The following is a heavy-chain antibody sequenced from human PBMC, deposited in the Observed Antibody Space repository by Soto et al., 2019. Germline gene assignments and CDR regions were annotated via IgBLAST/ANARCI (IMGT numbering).Heavy chain of an antibody. J-gene: IGHJ5*02. CDR3: ARDPSYFFDSSGYPRWFDP. CDR1: GISFSRSS. CDR2: ISSGSTYI. D-gene: IGHD3-22*01. Sequence: EMQLVESGGGLVKPGGSLRLSCAASGISFSRSSMNWVRQAPAKGLEWVSSISSGSTYIYYADSVKGRFTISRDNAKNSLYLQMNSLRAEDTAVYYCARDPSYFFDSSGYPRWFDPWGQGTRVTVSS. V-gene: IGHV3-21*06.